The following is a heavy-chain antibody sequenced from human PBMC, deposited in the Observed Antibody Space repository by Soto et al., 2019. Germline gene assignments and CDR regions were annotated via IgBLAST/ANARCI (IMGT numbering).Heavy chain of an antibody. CDR1: GDSISSVDYF. CDR3: DRGRYCLTGRCFPNWFDS. V-gene: IGHV4-30-4*01. D-gene: IGHD2-15*01. J-gene: IGHJ5*01. CDR2: IYKSATT. Sequence: QVQLVESGPGLVKPSQTLSLTCSVSGDSISSVDYFWAWIRQPPGQALEYIGYIYKSATTYYNPSFESRVAISLDTSKSQFALNVTSVTAADTAVYFCDRGRYCLTGRCFPNWFDSWGQGTLVTVSS.